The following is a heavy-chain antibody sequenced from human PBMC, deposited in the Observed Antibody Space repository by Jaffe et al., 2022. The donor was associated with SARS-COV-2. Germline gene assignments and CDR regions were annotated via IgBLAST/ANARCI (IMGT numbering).Heavy chain of an antibody. J-gene: IGHJ6*02. V-gene: IGHV4-39*01. CDR2: IYYSGST. CDR3: ARERGENRDYYYGMDV. D-gene: IGHD3-16*01. CDR1: GGSISSSSYY. Sequence: QLQLQESGPGLVKPSETLSLTCTVSGGSISSSSYYWGWIRQPPGKGLEWIGSIYYSGSTYYNPSLKSRVTISVDTSKNQFSLKLSSVTAADTAVYYCARERGENRDYYYGMDVWGQGTTVTVSS.